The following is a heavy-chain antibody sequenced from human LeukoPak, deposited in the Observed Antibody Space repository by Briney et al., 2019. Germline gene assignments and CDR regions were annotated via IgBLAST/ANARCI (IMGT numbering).Heavy chain of an antibody. Sequence: PGGSLRLSCAASGFAFNTYWMHWVRQAPGTGLVWVSRINGDGSSTSYADFVKGRFTISRDNAKNTLYLQMNSLRAEETAIYYCARDKGHSIDQWGQGTLVTVSS. CDR2: INGDGSST. V-gene: IGHV3-74*01. D-gene: IGHD5-18*01. CDR1: GFAFNTYW. J-gene: IGHJ5*02. CDR3: ARDKGHSIDQ.